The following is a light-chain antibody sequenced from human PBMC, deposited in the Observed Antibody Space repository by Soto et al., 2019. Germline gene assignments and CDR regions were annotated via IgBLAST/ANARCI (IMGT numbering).Light chain of an antibody. CDR2: DAS. CDR1: QGISSA. CDR3: QQFNSLLT. Sequence: AIQLTQSPSSLSASAGDRVTITCRASQGISSALAWYQQKPGKAPKLLIYDASRLESGVPSRFSGSGSGTDITLTISSLQLEYFATYCCQQFNSLLTFGGGTKVEIK. J-gene: IGKJ4*01. V-gene: IGKV1-13*02.